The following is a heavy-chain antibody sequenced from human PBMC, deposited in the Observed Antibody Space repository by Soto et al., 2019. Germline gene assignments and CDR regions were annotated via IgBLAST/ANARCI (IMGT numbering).Heavy chain of an antibody. V-gene: IGHV3-30-3*01. CDR3: ARDPTDSSGYYVFDY. CDR2: ISYDGSNK. D-gene: IGHD3-22*01. CDR1: GFTFSSYA. J-gene: IGHJ4*02. Sequence: GGSLRLSCAASGFTFSSYAMHWVRQAPGKGLEWVAVISYDGSNKYYADSVKGRFTISRDNSKNTLYLQMNSLRAEDTAVYYCARDPTDSSGYYVFDYWGQGTLVTVSS.